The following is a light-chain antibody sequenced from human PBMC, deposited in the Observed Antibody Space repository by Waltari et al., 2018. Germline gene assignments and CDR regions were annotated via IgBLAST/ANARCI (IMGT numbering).Light chain of an antibody. CDR2: LGS. Sequence: DIVMTQSPLSLSVTPGEPASISCRSSQSLLYSNGDYHMDWYLQKPGQSPQLLFYLGSHWASGVPDRFIGSRSGTDFTLRISRVEAEDIGVYYCMQHLQTPWTFGQGTKVEIK. CDR1: QSLLYSNGDYH. V-gene: IGKV2-28*01. J-gene: IGKJ1*01. CDR3: MQHLQTPWT.